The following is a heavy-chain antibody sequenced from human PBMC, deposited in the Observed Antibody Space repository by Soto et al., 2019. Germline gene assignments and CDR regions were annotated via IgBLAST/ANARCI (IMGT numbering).Heavy chain of an antibody. V-gene: IGHV4-59*08. CDR3: ARHSYVGAFDI. D-gene: IGHD3-10*02. CDR2: IYYSGST. J-gene: IGHJ3*02. CDR1: GGSISSYY. Sequence: SETXSLTCTVSGGSISSYYWSWIRQPPGKGLEWIGYIYYSGSTNYNPSLKSRVTISVDTSKNQFSLKLSSVTAADTAVYYCARHSYVGAFDIWGQGTMVTVSS.